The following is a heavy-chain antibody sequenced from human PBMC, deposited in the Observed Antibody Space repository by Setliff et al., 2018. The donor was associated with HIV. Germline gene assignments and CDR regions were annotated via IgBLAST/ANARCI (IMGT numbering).Heavy chain of an antibody. D-gene: IGHD3-10*01. CDR1: GFSFSDYG. CDR3: ANSYSASGNYHYYDYLDV. Sequence: GESLKISCAASGFSFSDYGMYWVRQAPGKGLEWVAFIWYDGNNIKYADSVKGRFTISRDNSKNTLYLQMNSLRIEDSGAYYCANSYSASGNYHYYDYLDVWGKGTTVTVSS. V-gene: IGHV3-30*02. J-gene: IGHJ6*03. CDR2: IWYDGNNI.